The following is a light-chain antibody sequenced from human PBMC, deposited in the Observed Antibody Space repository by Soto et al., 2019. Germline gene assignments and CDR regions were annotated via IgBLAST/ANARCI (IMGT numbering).Light chain of an antibody. Sequence: EIVLTQSPGTLSLSPGETATLSCRASQSVDRDLTWYQQKPGQAPRLLISRASSGATDIPDRFSGSGSGTDFTLTISRLEPEDSAVYYCQQHAVSMYTFGQGTKLEIK. V-gene: IGKV3-20*01. CDR2: RAS. CDR1: QSVDRD. CDR3: QQHAVSMYT. J-gene: IGKJ2*01.